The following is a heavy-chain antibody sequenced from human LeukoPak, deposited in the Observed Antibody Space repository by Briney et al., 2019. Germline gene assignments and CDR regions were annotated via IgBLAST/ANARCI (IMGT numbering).Heavy chain of an antibody. CDR2: ITPSGDTS. V-gene: IGHV3-23*01. Sequence: GGSLRLSCEGPAFIFGGHGINWARQPAGKGLEWVAGITPSGDTSYYADSVRGRFTISRDNSKSIVSLQMNSLRAEDTALYYCGRDRDWGAFDVWGQGSLVTVSS. CDR1: AFIFGGHG. D-gene: IGHD3/OR15-3a*01. J-gene: IGHJ5*02. CDR3: GRDRDWGAFDV.